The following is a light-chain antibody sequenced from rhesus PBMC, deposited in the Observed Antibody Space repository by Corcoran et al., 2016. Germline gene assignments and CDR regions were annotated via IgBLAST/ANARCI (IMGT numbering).Light chain of an antibody. J-gene: IGKJ1*01. Sequence: DIVLTQSPASLAVSPGQRATITCSASESVSVFGINVFHWYQQKPGQPSKLQIYKASNKDTGVPARFSGSGSGTDFTLTICPVEADDAADYYCLPSKNACTFGQGTKVEIK. CDR3: LPSKNACT. CDR1: ESVSVFGINV. V-gene: IGKV7-13*01. CDR2: KAS.